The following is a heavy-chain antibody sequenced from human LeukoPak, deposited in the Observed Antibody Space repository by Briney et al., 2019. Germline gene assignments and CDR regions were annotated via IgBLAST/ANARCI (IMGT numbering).Heavy chain of an antibody. V-gene: IGHV1-2*02. CDR1: GYTFTGYY. D-gene: IGHD2/OR15-2a*01. CDR2: INPNSGGT. J-gene: IGHJ4*02. CDR3: ARGAFPTLLYFDY. Sequence: GASAKVSCKASGYTFTGYYMHWVRQAPGQGLEWMGWINPNSGGTNYAQKFQGRVTMTRDTSISTAYMELSRLRSDDTAVYYCARGAFPTLLYFDYWGQGTLVTVSS.